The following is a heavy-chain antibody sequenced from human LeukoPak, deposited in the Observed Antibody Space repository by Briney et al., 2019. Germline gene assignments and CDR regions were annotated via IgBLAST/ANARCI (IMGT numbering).Heavy chain of an antibody. CDR1: GLNFSSCW. CDR3: ARDSGWWRFDF. CDR2: IKEDGSEK. J-gene: IGHJ4*02. V-gene: IGHV3-7*03. Sequence: PGGSLRLSCAASGLNFSSCWMNWVRQAPGQGLEWVASIKEDGSEKHYVDSVKGRFTISRDNGKNSLYLQMNSLRAEDTAVYYCARDSGWWRFDFWGQGTLVTVSS. D-gene: IGHD6-13*01.